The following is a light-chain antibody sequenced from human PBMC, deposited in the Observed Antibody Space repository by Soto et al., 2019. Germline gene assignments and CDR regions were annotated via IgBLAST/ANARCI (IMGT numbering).Light chain of an antibody. Sequence: AIRMTQSPSSFSASTGDRVTITCRASQGINNYLAWYQQKPGKAPKLLIYAASTLQSGVPSRFSGSGSETDFTLTIGCLQSEDFATYYCQQYYSYPYTFGQGTKLEIK. CDR1: QGINNY. CDR2: AAS. V-gene: IGKV1-8*01. CDR3: QQYYSYPYT. J-gene: IGKJ2*01.